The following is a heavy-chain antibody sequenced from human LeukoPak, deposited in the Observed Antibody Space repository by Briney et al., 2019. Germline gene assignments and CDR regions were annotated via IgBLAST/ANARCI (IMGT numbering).Heavy chain of an antibody. CDR3: ARDLFYDSSGYIPRDDY. CDR2: INPNSGGT. Sequence: GASVKVSCKASGYTFTGYYMHWVRQAPGQGLEWMGWINPNSGGTNYAQKFQGRVTMTRDTSISTAYMELSRLRSDDTAVYYCARDLFYDSSGYIPRDDYWGQGTLVTVSS. D-gene: IGHD3-22*01. CDR1: GYTFTGYY. V-gene: IGHV1-2*02. J-gene: IGHJ4*02.